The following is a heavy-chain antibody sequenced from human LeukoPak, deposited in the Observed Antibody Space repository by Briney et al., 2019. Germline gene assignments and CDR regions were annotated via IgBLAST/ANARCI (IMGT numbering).Heavy chain of an antibody. Sequence: PAGNLRLSCSASGFTINSNTMSRVRQAPGKELKWVSAINSSDASTYYADSVKGRFTISRYNSKNTLDLQINSLKAEDTSEYYCAKDVATLDYWGQGTLVTVSS. V-gene: IGHV3-23*01. J-gene: IGHJ4*02. CDR3: AKDVATLDY. D-gene: IGHD2-15*01. CDR1: GFTINSNT. CDR2: INSSDAST.